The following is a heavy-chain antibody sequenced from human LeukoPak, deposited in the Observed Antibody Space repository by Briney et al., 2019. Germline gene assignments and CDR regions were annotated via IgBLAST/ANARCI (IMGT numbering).Heavy chain of an antibody. Sequence: PGRSLRLSCAASGFTFSSYAMHWVRQAPGKGLEWVAVISHEGSNKYYADSVKGRFTTSRDNSKNTLYLQMNSLRAEDTAVYYCARDGLGENNYYYYGMDVWGQGTTVTVSS. D-gene: IGHD1-26*01. CDR2: ISHEGSNK. V-gene: IGHV3-30*04. J-gene: IGHJ6*02. CDR3: ARDGLGENNYYYYGMDV. CDR1: GFTFSSYA.